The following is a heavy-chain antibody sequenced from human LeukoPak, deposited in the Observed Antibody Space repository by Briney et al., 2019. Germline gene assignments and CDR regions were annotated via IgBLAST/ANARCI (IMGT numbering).Heavy chain of an antibody. J-gene: IGHJ6*02. CDR3: AKSYYYGMDV. CDR1: GLTFSNYG. CDR2: ISDDGNKK. Sequence: GRSLRLSCAASGLTFSNYGMHWVRQAPGKGLEWVAVISDDGNKKYCTDSVKGRFTISRNNAKNSLYLQMNSLRAEDTAVYYCAKSYYYGMDVWGQGTTVTVSS. V-gene: IGHV3-30*18.